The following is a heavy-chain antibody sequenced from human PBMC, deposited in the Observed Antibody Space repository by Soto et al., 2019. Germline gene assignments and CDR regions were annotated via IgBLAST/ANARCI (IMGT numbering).Heavy chain of an antibody. V-gene: IGHV3-23*01. J-gene: IGHJ5*02. CDR1: GFTFSSYA. CDR2: ISGSGGST. Sequence: GGSLRLSCAASGFTFSSYAMSWVRQAPGKGLEWVSAISGSGGSTYYADSVKGRFTISRDNSKNTLYLQMNSLRAEDTAVYYCAKDLYSNYYSGWFDPWGHGTLVTVSS. D-gene: IGHD4-4*01. CDR3: AKDLYSNYYSGWFDP.